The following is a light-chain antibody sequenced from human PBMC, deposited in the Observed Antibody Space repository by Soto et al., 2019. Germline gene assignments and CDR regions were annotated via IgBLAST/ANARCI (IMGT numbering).Light chain of an antibody. CDR2: GAS. CDR1: QSVSSN. J-gene: IGKJ5*01. V-gene: IGKV3-15*01. Sequence: EIVMTQSPATLSVSPGERATLSCRGSQSVSSNLAWYQQKPGQAPRLLIYGASTRATGIPARFSRSGSGTEFNLTISSLEPEDAAVYYCQQRSNWPPITFGQGTRLEIK. CDR3: QQRSNWPPIT.